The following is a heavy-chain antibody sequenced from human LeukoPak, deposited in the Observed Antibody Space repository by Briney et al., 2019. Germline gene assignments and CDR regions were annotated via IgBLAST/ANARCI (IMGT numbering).Heavy chain of an antibody. Sequence: SETLSLTCTVTGGSMSSYYWSWIRQPPGKGLEWIGYIYYSGSTNYNTSLKSRVTISVDTSKNQSSLKLSSVTAADTAVYYCARDGGARACDIWGQGTMVTVSS. CDR3: ARDGGARACDI. V-gene: IGHV4-59*01. CDR1: GGSMSSYY. CDR2: IYYSGST. J-gene: IGHJ3*02.